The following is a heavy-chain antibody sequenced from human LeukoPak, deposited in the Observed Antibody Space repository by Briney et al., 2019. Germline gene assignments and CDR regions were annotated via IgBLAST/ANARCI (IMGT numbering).Heavy chain of an antibody. J-gene: IGHJ4*02. Sequence: PGGSLRLSCAASGXIFSSYGMNWVRQAPGKGLEWVSYISSSGGTIYYADSVKGRFTISRDNAKNSLYLQMNSLRAEDTAVYYCARAGVGATSDYWGQGTLVTVSS. CDR2: ISSSGGTI. D-gene: IGHD1-26*01. CDR1: GXIFSSYG. V-gene: IGHV3-48*03. CDR3: ARAGVGATSDY.